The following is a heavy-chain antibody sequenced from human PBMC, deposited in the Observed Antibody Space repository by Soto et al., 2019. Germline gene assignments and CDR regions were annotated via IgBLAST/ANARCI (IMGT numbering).Heavy chain of an antibody. V-gene: IGHV3-23*01. D-gene: IGHD2-15*01. J-gene: IGHJ5*02. CDR2: ISGSGGST. Sequence: GGSLRLSCAASGFTFSSYAMSWVRQAPGQXLEWVSAISGSGGSTYYADSVKGRFTISRDNSKNTLYLQMNSLRAEDTAVYYCAKAELGYCSGGSCYFSPRGRGTLVAVSS. CDR3: AKAELGYCSGGSCYFSP. CDR1: GFTFSSYA.